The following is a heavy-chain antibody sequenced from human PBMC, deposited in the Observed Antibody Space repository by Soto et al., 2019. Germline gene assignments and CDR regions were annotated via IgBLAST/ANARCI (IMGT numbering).Heavy chain of an antibody. V-gene: IGHV1-69*13. D-gene: IGHD2-21*02. J-gene: IGHJ5*02. CDR3: ATHCDSGDCYFVRWFDP. CDR2: IIPIFGTA. CDR1: GGTFSSYA. Sequence: GASVKVSCKASGGTFSSYAISWVRQAPGQGLEWMGGIIPIFGTANYAQKFQGRVTITADESTSTAYMELSSLRSEDTAVYYCATHCDSGDCYFVRWFDPWGQGTLVTVSS.